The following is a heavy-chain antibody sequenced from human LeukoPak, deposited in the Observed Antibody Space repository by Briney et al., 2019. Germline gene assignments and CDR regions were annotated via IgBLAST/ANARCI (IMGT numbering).Heavy chain of an antibody. V-gene: IGHV3-9*01. CDR3: AKARGGLSSSWPGDY. J-gene: IGHJ4*02. CDR2: IGWDSGRI. Sequence: GRSLRLSCVGSGLILNDHAMHWVRQVPGKGLEWVSGIGWDSGRIGYADSVKGRFTISRDNSKNTLNLQMNSLRAEDTAVYYCAKARGGLSSSWPGDYWGQGTLVTVSS. CDR1: GLILNDHA. D-gene: IGHD6-13*01.